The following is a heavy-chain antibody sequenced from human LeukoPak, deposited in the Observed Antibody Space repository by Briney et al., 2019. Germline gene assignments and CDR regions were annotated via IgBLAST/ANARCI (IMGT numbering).Heavy chain of an antibody. CDR1: GITFDDYA. Sequence: PGRSLRLSCAASGITFDDYAMLWVRQAPGKGLEWVSGISWNSGSIGYADSVKGRFTISRDNAKNSLYLQMNSLRAEDTAVYYCARDNPAVDGAFDIWGQGTMVTVSS. CDR3: ARDNPAVDGAFDI. CDR2: ISWNSGSI. V-gene: IGHV3-9*01. J-gene: IGHJ3*02.